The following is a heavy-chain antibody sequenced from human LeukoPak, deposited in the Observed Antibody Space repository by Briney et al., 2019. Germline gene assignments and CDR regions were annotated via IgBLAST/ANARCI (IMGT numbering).Heavy chain of an antibody. J-gene: IGHJ4*02. Sequence: PGGALRLSCAASVFTFSTYWMTWVRQAPGEGLEWVASLNEDGSKRAYVGSVKGRFTISRDNAQNSVYLQMHSLTAEDTAVYYCARAVTSMDGYWGQGPLVTVSS. V-gene: IGHV3-7*03. CDR3: ARAVTSMDGY. CDR1: VFTFSTYW. D-gene: IGHD5-18*01. CDR2: LNEDGSKR.